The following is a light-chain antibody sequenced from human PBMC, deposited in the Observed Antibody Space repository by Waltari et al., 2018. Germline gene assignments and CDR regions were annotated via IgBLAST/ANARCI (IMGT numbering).Light chain of an antibody. Sequence: DIQMTQSPSTLSASVGGRVTITCRASQSFGSLLAWYQQQPGKAPKLQIYDASSLESGVPSRFSVSGSGTEFTLTINSLQPDDFATYYCQQYNLWPWTFDQGTKVDIK. CDR2: DAS. J-gene: IGKJ1*01. V-gene: IGKV1-5*01. CDR1: QSFGSL. CDR3: QQYNLWPWT.